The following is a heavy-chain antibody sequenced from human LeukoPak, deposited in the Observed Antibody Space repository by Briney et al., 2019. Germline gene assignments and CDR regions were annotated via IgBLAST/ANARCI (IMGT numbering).Heavy chain of an antibody. D-gene: IGHD3-16*01. J-gene: IGHJ6*03. V-gene: IGHV4-39*01. CDR2: IYYSGST. CDR1: GGSISSSSYY. CDR3: ATQGGDYYYYMDV. Sequence: SETLSLTCTVSGGSISSSSYYWGWIRQPPGKGLEWIGSIYYSGSTYYNPSLKSRVTISVDTSKNQFSLKLSSVTAADTAVYYCATQGGDYYYYMDVWGKGTTPTVSS.